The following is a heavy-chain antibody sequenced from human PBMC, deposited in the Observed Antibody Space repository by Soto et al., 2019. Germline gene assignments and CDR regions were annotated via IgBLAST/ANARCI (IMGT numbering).Heavy chain of an antibody. CDR3: ARERYCSSTSCYGGPWGVDY. CDR1: GGSISSGDYY. V-gene: IGHV4-30-4*01. Sequence: SETLSLTCTVSGGSISSGDYYWSWIRQPPGKGLEWIGYIYYSGSTYYNPSLKSRVTISVNTSKNQFSLKLSSVTAADTAMYYCARERYCSSTSCYGGPWGVDYWGQGTLVTVSS. J-gene: IGHJ4*02. D-gene: IGHD2-2*01. CDR2: IYYSGST.